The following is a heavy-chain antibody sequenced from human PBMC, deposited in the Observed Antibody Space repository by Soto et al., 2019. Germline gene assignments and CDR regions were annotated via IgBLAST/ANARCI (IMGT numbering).Heavy chain of an antibody. D-gene: IGHD2-8*01. J-gene: IGHJ5*01. V-gene: IGHV6-1*01. Sequence: SQTLSLTCAISGDSVSSDSVTWNWIRQSPSRGLEWLGRTYYRSKWYSDYALSVKSRVTINADMSKNQVSLQLNSVTPEDSAVYYCVRLIGNSWLDYRGQGTLVTVSS. CDR3: VRLIGNSWLDY. CDR2: TYYRSKWYS. CDR1: GDSVSSDSVT.